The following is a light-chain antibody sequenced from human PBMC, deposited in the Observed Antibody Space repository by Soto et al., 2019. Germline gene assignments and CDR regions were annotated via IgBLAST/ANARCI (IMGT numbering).Light chain of an antibody. CDR2: DVS. V-gene: IGLV2-8*01. CDR3: SSSADSNTLYV. Sequence: QSVLTQPPSASGSPGQSGTISCTGTSSDFGAYKSVSWYQQHPGKAPKLIIFDVSKRPSGVPDRFSGSKSGNTASLTVSGLQAEDEADYYCSSSADSNTLYVFGTGTKLTVL. CDR1: SSDFGAYKS. J-gene: IGLJ1*01.